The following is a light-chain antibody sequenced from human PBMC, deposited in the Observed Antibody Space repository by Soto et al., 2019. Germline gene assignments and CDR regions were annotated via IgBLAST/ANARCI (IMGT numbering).Light chain of an antibody. CDR1: QSISNY. V-gene: IGKV3-11*01. J-gene: IGKJ4*01. CDR3: QQRSNWPTLT. CDR2: DAS. Sequence: ELVLTQSPATLPLAPRERATLSCRASQSISNYLVWYQQKPGQAPSLLIYDASNRATGIPAMFSGSASGTDLTLTISSLEPEDFAIYYCQQRSNWPTLTFGGGTKVQIK.